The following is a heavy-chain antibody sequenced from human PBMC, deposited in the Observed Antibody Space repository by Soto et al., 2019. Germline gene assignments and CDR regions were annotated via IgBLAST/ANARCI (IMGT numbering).Heavy chain of an antibody. D-gene: IGHD2-8*02. J-gene: IGHJ4*02. Sequence: SETLSLTCSVSGGSISYNSYYWGWIRQPAGKGLEWVGGIFYTGTTYYSPSLKDRVTISVDTSKNSFSLNLTSVTAADTAVYFFSMLGGVAPVAYARGQGTLVPVSS. CDR2: IFYTGTT. CDR3: SMLGGVAPVAYA. V-gene: IGHV4-39*02. CDR1: GGSISYNSYY.